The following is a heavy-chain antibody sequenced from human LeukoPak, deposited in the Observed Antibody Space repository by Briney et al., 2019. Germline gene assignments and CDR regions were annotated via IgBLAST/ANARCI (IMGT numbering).Heavy chain of an antibody. CDR3: ASSRAGNYYYYMDV. D-gene: IGHD1-1*01. Sequence: GGSLRLSCAASGFTFRSYSMNWVRQAPGKGLEWVSSISSSTSYIYYADSVKGRFTISRDNSKNTLYLQMNSLRAEDTAVYYCASSRAGNYYYYMDVWGKGTTVTVSS. CDR1: GFTFRSYS. CDR2: ISSSTSYI. V-gene: IGHV3-21*04. J-gene: IGHJ6*03.